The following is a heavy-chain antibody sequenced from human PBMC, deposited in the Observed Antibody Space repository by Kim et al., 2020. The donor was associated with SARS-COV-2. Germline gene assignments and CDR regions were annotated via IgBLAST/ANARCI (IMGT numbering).Heavy chain of an antibody. Sequence: STHYHPSLKRPVTIAVDTSKNQFSLKLSSVTAADTAVYYCARGFTIFGVVLWGQGTLVTVSS. CDR3: ARGFTIFGVVL. D-gene: IGHD3-3*01. J-gene: IGHJ4*02. V-gene: IGHV4-59*09. CDR2: ST.